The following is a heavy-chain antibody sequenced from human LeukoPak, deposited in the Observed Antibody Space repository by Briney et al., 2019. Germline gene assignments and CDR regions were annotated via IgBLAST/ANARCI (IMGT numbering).Heavy chain of an antibody. CDR2: IYYCGST. D-gene: IGHD5-12*01. CDR3: SRGGSLGGYYNWFDP. J-gene: IGHJ5*02. Sequence: SETLSLTCTVSGGSISSYYWSWIRQPPGKGLEWIGYIYYCGSTNYNPSLKSRVTISVDTSKNQFSLKLSSVTAADTAVYYCSRGGSLGGYYNWFDPWGQGTLVTVSS. V-gene: IGHV4-59*08. CDR1: GGSISSYY.